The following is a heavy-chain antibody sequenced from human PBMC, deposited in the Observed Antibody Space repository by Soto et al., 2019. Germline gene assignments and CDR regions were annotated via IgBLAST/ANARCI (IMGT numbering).Heavy chain of an antibody. J-gene: IGHJ6*02. Sequence: PSETLSLTCTVSGGSISSYYWSWIRQPPGKGLEWIGYIYYSGSTNYNPSLKSRVTISVDTSKNQFSLKLSSVTAADTAVYYCARLRVVRGGDYGMDVWGQGTTVTVSS. CDR1: GGSISSYY. V-gene: IGHV4-59*01. CDR3: ARLRVVRGGDYGMDV. CDR2: IYYSGST. D-gene: IGHD3-10*01.